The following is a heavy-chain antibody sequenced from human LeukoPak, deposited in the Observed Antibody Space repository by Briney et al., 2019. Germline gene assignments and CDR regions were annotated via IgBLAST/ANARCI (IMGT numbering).Heavy chain of an antibody. CDR3: ARDSSQSLDY. CDR1: GYTFTRHH. Sequence: ASVKVTFKASGYTFTRHHIHWVRQAPGQGLEWMGIINPSDGGTGYAQKFQGRVTMTRDTSTGTVYMEVSSLRSEDAAVYYCARDSSQSLDYWAQGTLLTVSS. V-gene: IGHV1-46*01. J-gene: IGHJ4*02. CDR2: INPSDGGT.